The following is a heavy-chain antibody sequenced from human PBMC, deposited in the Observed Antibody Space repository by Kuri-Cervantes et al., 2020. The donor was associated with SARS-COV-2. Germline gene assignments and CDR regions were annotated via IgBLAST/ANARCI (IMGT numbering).Heavy chain of an antibody. CDR3: ARHEGVPAAFRLNWFDP. Sequence: SETLSLTCTVSGGSISSYYWSWIRQPPGKGLEWIGYIYYSGSTNYNPSLKSRVTISVDTSKNQFSLKLSSVIAADTAVYYCARHEGVPAAFRLNWFDPWGQGTLVTVSS. CDR1: GGSISSYY. V-gene: IGHV4-59*01. CDR2: IYYSGST. D-gene: IGHD2-2*01. J-gene: IGHJ5*02.